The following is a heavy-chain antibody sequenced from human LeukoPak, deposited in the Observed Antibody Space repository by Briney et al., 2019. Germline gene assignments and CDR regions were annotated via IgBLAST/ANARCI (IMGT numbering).Heavy chain of an antibody. D-gene: IGHD3-3*01. Sequence: ASVKVSCKASGYSFTSYYIHWVRQAPEQGLEWMGIINPSGGSTSYAQKFQGRVTMTRDTSTSTVYMELSSLRSEDTAVYYCARSITIFTEIDYWGQGTLVTVSS. CDR2: INPSGGST. V-gene: IGHV1-46*01. CDR3: ARSITIFTEIDY. J-gene: IGHJ4*02. CDR1: GYSFTSYY.